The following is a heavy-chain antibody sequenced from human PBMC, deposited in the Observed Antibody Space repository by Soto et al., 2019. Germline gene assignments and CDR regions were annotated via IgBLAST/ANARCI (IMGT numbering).Heavy chain of an antibody. V-gene: IGHV3-66*01. CDR2: IYSGGNT. CDR1: GFTVSSNY. Sequence: HPGGSLRLSCVASGFTVSSNYMSWVRQAPGKGLEWVSIIYSGGNTYYADSVKGKFTISRDNSKNTLYLQMNSLRAEDTAVYYCARTLMATVTTFDYWGQGALVTVSS. J-gene: IGHJ4*02. D-gene: IGHD4-4*01. CDR3: ARTLMATVTTFDY.